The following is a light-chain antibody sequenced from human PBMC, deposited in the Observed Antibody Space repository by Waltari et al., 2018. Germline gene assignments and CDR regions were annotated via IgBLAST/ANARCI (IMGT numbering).Light chain of an antibody. CDR2: RNK. CDR3: AAWDDRLSGVV. J-gene: IGLJ2*01. CDR1: CSKIENNY. V-gene: IGLV1-47*01. Sequence: QSVLTQAPSASGIPGQRVTISCSGSCSKIENNYVSCSQQLPGTAPNLLIGRNKQRPSGVPDRFSGSKSGTSASLAISGLRSEDEADYHCAAWDDRLSGVVFGGGTRLTVL.